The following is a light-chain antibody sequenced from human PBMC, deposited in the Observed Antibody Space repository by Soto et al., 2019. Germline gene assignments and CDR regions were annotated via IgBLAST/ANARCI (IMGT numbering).Light chain of an antibody. CDR2: VNP. CDR1: SSNIGAGYD. CDR3: QSYDNSLRARV. Sequence: QSVLTQPASVSGAPGQRVTISCTGSSSNIGAGYDVHWYQQLPGPAPNLLIYVNPNRPSGVPDRFSGSSSGASASLAIPGLQAEDEADYYCQSYDNSLRARVFGGGTQLTVL. J-gene: IGLJ3*02. V-gene: IGLV1-40*01.